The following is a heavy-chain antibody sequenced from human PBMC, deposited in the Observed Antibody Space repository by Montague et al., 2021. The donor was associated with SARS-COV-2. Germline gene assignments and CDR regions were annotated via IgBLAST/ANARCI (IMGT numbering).Heavy chain of an antibody. V-gene: IGHV4-59*01. Sequence: SETLSLTCTVSGDSMNNYYWSWIRQPPGKGLEWIGYINYSGSTNXNPSLKSRVTISEDTSKNQFSLKLTSVTAADTAMYFCARAPIYRISLYAYFDYWGQGTLVTVSS. D-gene: IGHD6-13*01. CDR2: INYSGST. CDR3: ARAPIYRISLYAYFDY. CDR1: GDSMNNYY. J-gene: IGHJ4*02.